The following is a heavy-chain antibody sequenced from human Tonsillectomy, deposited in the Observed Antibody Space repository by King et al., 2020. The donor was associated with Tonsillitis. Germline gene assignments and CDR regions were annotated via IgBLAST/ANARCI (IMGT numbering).Heavy chain of an antibody. D-gene: IGHD1-26*01. V-gene: IGHV3-23*04. CDR3: AKALGELLSFDY. CDR1: GFTFSSYA. CDR2: ISGSDGST. Sequence: VQLVESGGGLVQPGGSLSLSCAASGFTFSSYAMSWVRQAPGKGLEWVSSISGSDGSTYYADSVKGRFTISRDNSKNTLYLQMNNLRAEDTAVYYCAKALGELLSFDYWGQGTLVTVSS. J-gene: IGHJ4*02.